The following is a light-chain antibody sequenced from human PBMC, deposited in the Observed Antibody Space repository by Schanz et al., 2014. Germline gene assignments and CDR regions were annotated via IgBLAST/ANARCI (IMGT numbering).Light chain of an antibody. CDR2: EGS. CDR3: ASWDDSLNARV. V-gene: IGLV2-14*02. Sequence: QSALTQPASVSGSPGQSITISCTGTSSDVGSYNLVSWYQQHPGKAPKLMIYEGSKRPSGVPDRFSGSKSGNTASLTVSGLQAEDEADYYCASWDDSLNARVFGGGTKLTVL. J-gene: IGLJ3*02. CDR1: SSDVGSYNL.